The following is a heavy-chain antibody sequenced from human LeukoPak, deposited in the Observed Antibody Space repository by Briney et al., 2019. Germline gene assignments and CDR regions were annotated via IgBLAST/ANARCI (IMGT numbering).Heavy chain of an antibody. CDR1: GFTVSSNY. V-gene: IGHV3-23*01. Sequence: QAGGSLRLSCAASGFTVSSNYMSWVRQAPGKGLEWVSAISGSGGSTYYADSVKGRFTISRDNSKNTLYLQMNSLRAEDTAVYYCARDLSGIAGYTYGRGIDYWGQGTLVTVSS. D-gene: IGHD5-18*01. J-gene: IGHJ4*02. CDR2: ISGSGGST. CDR3: ARDLSGIAGYTYGRGIDY.